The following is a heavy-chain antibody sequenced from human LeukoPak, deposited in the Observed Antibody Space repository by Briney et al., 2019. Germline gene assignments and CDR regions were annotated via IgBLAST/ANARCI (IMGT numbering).Heavy chain of an antibody. CDR1: GGTFSSYA. J-gene: IGHJ3*02. CDR3: ARSTAMVTRSFDI. V-gene: IGHV1-69*13. CDR2: IIPIFGTA. D-gene: IGHD5-18*01. Sequence: GASVKVSCKASGGTFSSYAISWVRQAPGQVLEWMGGIIPIFGTANYAQKFQGRVTITADESTSTAYMELSSLRSEDTAVYYCARSTAMVTRSFDIWGQGAMVTVSS.